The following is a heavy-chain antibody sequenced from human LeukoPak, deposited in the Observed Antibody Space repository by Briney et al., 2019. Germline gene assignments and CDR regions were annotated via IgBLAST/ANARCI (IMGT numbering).Heavy chain of an antibody. Sequence: GGSLRLSCAASGFTFSSYAMSWVRQAPGKGLEWVSAISGSGGSTYYADSVKGRFTISRDNSKNTLYLQMNSLRAEDTAVYYCAKDRLAGYYGDYFDYWGQGTLVTVSS. CDR1: GFTFSSYA. J-gene: IGHJ4*02. CDR3: AKDRLAGYYGDYFDY. V-gene: IGHV3-23*01. CDR2: ISGSGGST. D-gene: IGHD3-22*01.